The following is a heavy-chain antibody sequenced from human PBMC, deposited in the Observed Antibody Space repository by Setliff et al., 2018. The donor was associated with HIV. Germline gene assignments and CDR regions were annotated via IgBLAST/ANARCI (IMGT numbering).Heavy chain of an antibody. V-gene: IGHV3-33*01. Sequence: PGGSLRLSCAASGFTFSSYGMHWVRQAPGKGLEWVAVIWYDGSNKYYADSVKGRFTISRDNSKNTLYLQMNSLRAEDTAVYYCARRPPLTTGREYYFDFWGQGTLVTVSS. J-gene: IGHJ4*02. CDR1: GFTFSSYG. CDR2: IWYDGSNK. D-gene: IGHD1-1*01. CDR3: ARRPPLTTGREYYFDF.